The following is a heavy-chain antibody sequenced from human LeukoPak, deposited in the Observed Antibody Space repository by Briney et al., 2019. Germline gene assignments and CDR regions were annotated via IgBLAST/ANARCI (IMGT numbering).Heavy chain of an antibody. D-gene: IGHD3-9*01. CDR3: AKEGYDILTGTPGYFDY. J-gene: IGHJ4*02. CDR2: ISYDGSNK. Sequence: PGGSLRLSCAASGFTFSSYGMHWVRQAPGKGLEWVAVISYDGSNKYCADSVKGRFTISRDNSKNTLYLQMNSLRAEDTAVYYCAKEGYDILTGTPGYFDYWGQGTLVTVSS. CDR1: GFTFSSYG. V-gene: IGHV3-30*18.